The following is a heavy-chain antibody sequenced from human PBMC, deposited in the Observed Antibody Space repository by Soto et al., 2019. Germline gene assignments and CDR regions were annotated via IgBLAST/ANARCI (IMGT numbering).Heavy chain of an antibody. D-gene: IGHD3-22*01. Sequence: SETLSLTCTVSGGSISSSIYYWVWIRQPPGKGLDWIGNIYYSGITYNNPSLKSRVTISVDTSKNQFSLKLSPVTAADSAVYYCARQEYYYDRSGYYSPYYNGMDVWGQGTTVTVSS. V-gene: IGHV4-39*01. CDR1: GGSISSSIYY. CDR2: IYYSGIT. J-gene: IGHJ6*02. CDR3: ARQEYYYDRSGYYSPYYNGMDV.